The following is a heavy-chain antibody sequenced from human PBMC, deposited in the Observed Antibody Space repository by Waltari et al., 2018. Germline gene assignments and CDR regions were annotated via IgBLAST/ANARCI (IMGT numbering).Heavy chain of an antibody. J-gene: IGHJ3*02. CDR3: ARDKGDAFDI. CDR2: IWYDGSNK. V-gene: IGHV3-33*01. Sequence: QVQLVESGGCVVQPGRYLSISCAASGFTFSSYVMHWVRQAPGKGLECVAVIWYDGSNKYYADSVKGRFTISRDNSKNTLYLQMNSLRAEDTAVYYCARDKGDAFDIWGQGTMVTVSS. CDR1: GFTFSSYV.